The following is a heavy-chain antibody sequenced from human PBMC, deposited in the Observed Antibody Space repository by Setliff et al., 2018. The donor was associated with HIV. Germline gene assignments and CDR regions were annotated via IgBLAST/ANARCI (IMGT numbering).Heavy chain of an antibody. D-gene: IGHD3-3*01. Sequence: SESLSLTCTVSGGSIGHHYWSWIRQSPGRGFEWIGYVYYSGSTNYKPSLTGRVTISIDTSSNQFSLNLTSVTSADTAIYYCARSYYDFWNGLPRSFDIWGQGTLVTVSS. CDR3: ARSYYDFWNGLPRSFDI. CDR2: VYYSGST. J-gene: IGHJ3*02. V-gene: IGHV4-59*11. CDR1: GGSIGHHY.